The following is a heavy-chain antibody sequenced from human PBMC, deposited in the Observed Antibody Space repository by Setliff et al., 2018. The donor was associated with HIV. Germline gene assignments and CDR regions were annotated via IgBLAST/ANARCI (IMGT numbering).Heavy chain of an antibody. Sequence: GESLKISCKGSGYSFSNYWIGWVRQMPGKGLEWMGIIYPGDSDARYSPSFQGQVTISVDKSISTAYLQWGSLKASDTAVYYCTRDRSRDYSDSSGYYHFFDPWGQGTLVTVSS. CDR1: GYSFSNYW. CDR2: IYPGDSDA. V-gene: IGHV5-51*01. CDR3: TRDRSRDYSDSSGYYHFFDP. D-gene: IGHD3-22*01. J-gene: IGHJ5*02.